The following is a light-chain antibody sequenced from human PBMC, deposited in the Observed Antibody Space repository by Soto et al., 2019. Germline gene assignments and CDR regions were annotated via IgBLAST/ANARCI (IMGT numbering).Light chain of an antibody. CDR2: DAS. J-gene: IGKJ2*01. Sequence: IVLAQSPATLSLSPGERDTLSCRASQDISNFLAWYQQRPGQAPRLLIYDASNRATGIPARFSGSGSGTDFPLTIVGLEPEDFAIYYCQQRASWPPFTFGQGTKLEV. CDR1: QDISNF. CDR3: QQRASWPPFT. V-gene: IGKV3-11*01.